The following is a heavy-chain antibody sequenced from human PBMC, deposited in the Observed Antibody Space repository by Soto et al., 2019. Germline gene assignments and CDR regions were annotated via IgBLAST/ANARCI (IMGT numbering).Heavy chain of an antibody. CDR2: ISGSGGST. CDR1: GFTFSSYA. CDR3: AKGNDDYIWGSYRYYYYYMDV. Sequence: GGFLRLSCAASGFTFSSYAMSWVRQAPGKGLEWVSVISGSGGSTYYADSVKGRFTISRDNSKNTLYRQMNSLRAEDTAVYYCAKGNDDYIWGSYRYYYYYMDVWGKGTTVTVSS. J-gene: IGHJ6*03. D-gene: IGHD3-16*02. V-gene: IGHV3-23*01.